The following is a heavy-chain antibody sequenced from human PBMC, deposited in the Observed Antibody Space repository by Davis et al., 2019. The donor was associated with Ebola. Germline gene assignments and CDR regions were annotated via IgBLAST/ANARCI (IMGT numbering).Heavy chain of an antibody. CDR1: GGSMASYY. D-gene: IGHD1-20*01. Sequence: SETLSLTCKVSGGSMASYYWTWIRQPPGKGLEWMGYIYDTGYTTYSPSPKSRVTLSVDTSKNQFSLKLTSVTAADTAVYYCARYNWNFGGFDPWGQGTLVIVSS. CDR2: IYDTGYT. V-gene: IGHV4-59*01. CDR3: ARYNWNFGGFDP. J-gene: IGHJ5*02.